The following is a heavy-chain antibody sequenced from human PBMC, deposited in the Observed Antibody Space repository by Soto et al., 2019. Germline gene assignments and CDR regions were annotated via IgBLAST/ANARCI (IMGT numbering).Heavy chain of an antibody. CDR3: ARVFDSGSPGYYVVDY. CDR2: IYYSGST. D-gene: IGHD3-9*01. V-gene: IGHV4-59*01. CDR1: GGSISSYY. Sequence: SETLSLTCTVSGGSISSYYWSWIRQPPGKGLEWIGYIYYSGSTNYNPSLKSRVTISVDTSKNQFSLKLSSVTAADTAVYYCARVFDSGSPGYYVVDYWGQGTLVTVSS. J-gene: IGHJ4*02.